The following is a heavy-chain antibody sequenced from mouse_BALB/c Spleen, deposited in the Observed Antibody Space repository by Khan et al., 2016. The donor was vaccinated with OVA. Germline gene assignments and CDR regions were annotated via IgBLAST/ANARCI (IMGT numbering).Heavy chain of an antibody. CDR2: IRSDGST. CDR3: ARQPYYHYNIMDY. CDR1: GFSLTNYG. J-gene: IGHJ4*01. V-gene: IGHV2-6-1*01. Sequence: QVHLKQSGPGLVAPSQSLSITCTISGFSLTNYGVHWVRQPPGKGLEWLVVIRSDGSTTYNSALKSRLTISKDNSKSQVFLKMNSLQTDDTAVYFCARQPYYHYNIMDYWGQGTSVTVSS. D-gene: IGHD2-10*01.